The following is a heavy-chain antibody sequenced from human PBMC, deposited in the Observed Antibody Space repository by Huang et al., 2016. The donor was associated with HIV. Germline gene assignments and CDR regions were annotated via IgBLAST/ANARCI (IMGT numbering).Heavy chain of an antibody. CDR2: ISYNGYHK. CDR3: VKDRVMGGTSGPFDL. V-gene: IGHV3-30*18. Sequence: QLKLVESGGGVVQGGGSLTLSGVAFGFSFSAYGMHWVRQTPGKGLDWVATISYNGYHKYYKDSLGGRFSISRDNSKKTLNLQMDRLRRDDTAVYFCVKDRVMGGTSGPFDLWGQGSSVTIAP. CDR1: GFSFSAYG. D-gene: IGHD6-19*01. J-gene: IGHJ5*02.